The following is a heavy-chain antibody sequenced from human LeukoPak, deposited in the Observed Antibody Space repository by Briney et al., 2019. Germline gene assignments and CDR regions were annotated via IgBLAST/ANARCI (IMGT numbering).Heavy chain of an antibody. J-gene: IGHJ4*02. V-gene: IGHV4-30-2*01. Sequence: SETLSLTCAVSGGSISSGGYSWNWIRQPPGTGLEWIGYIYQSGSTYYNSSLKSRVTISVDRSKNQFSLKLSSVTAADTAVYYCARGSTRGYQIDYWGQGTLVTVSS. D-gene: IGHD5-18*01. CDR1: GGSISSGGYS. CDR2: IYQSGST. CDR3: ARGSTRGYQIDY.